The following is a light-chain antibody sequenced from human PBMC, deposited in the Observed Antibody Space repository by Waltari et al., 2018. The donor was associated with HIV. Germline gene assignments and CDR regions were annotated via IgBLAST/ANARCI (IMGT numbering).Light chain of an antibody. Sequence: EIQMTQSPSSLSASVGDTVTITCRASQGISTRLAWFQQRPEEAPKSLIYAASSLQSGVPSRFRGSGSGTDFTLTITSLLPEDSATYYCQHYYTYPITFGQGTRLEIK. CDR2: AAS. J-gene: IGKJ5*01. CDR3: QHYYTYPIT. V-gene: IGKV1D-16*01. CDR1: QGISTR.